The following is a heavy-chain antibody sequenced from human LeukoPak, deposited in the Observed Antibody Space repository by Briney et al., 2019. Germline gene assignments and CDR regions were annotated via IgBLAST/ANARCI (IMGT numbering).Heavy chain of an antibody. V-gene: IGHV3-48*03. CDR2: ISSSGSSI. D-gene: IGHD1-26*01. J-gene: IGHJ4*02. CDR3: ASGGSMKWY. CDR1: GFPFSNYE. Sequence: PGGSLRRSCAASGFPFSNYEMNWVRQAPGKGLEWVSYISSSGSSIYYVDSVKGRFSISRDNAKNSLYLQMNSLRVEDTAVYYCASGGSMKWYWGQGTLVTVSS.